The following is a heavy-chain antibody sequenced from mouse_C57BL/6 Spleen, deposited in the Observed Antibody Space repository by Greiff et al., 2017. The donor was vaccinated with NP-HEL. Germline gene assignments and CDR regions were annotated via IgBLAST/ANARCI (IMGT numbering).Heavy chain of an antibody. CDR1: GFTFSSYT. D-gene: IGHD1-1*01. J-gene: IGHJ2*01. CDR2: ISGGGGNT. CDR3: ARRRGYGSSFDY. V-gene: IGHV5-9*01. Sequence: EVQLVESGGGLVKPGGSLKLSCAASGFTFSSYTMSWVRQTPEKRLEWVATISGGGGNTYYPDSVKGRFTISRDNATNTLYLQMSSLRSEDTALYYCARRRGYGSSFDYWGQGTTLTVSS.